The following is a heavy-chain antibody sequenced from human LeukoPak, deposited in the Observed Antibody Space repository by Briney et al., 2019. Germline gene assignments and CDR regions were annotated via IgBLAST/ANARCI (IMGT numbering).Heavy chain of an antibody. D-gene: IGHD6-6*01. CDR3: VKGVAARLDY. J-gene: IGHJ4*02. CDR2: INSNGVIT. Sequence: GGSLRLSCSASGFTFSSYAMHWVREAPGRGLEYVSAINSNGVITFYADSMKGRFTISRDDSKNTLYLQMSSLRAEDTAIYYCVKGVAARLDYWGQGTLVTVSS. V-gene: IGHV3-64D*09. CDR1: GFTFSSYA.